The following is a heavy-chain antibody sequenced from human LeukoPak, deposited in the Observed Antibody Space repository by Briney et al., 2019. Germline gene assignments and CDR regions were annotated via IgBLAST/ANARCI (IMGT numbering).Heavy chain of an antibody. CDR3: TKEDHASFDY. Sequence: GSLRLSCAASGFTFSNAWMSWLRQAPGKGLEWVGRIKSKTDGGTIDYAAPVKGRFTISRDDSKNTLYLQMNSLKTEDTAVYYCTKEDHASFDYWGQGNLVTVSS. D-gene: IGHD1-14*01. V-gene: IGHV3-15*01. J-gene: IGHJ4*02. CDR1: GFTFSNAW. CDR2: IKSKTDGGTI.